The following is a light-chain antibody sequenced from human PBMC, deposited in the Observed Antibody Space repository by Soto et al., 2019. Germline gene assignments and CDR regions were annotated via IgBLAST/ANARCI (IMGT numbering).Light chain of an antibody. CDR1: QSISSW. CDR3: QQYNSYPLT. Sequence: DIQMTQSPSTLSASVGDRVTITCRASQSISSWLAWYQQKPGKAPKLLIYKASSLESGVPSRFSGSGSGTEFTLTISSLQPDDCATYYGQQYNSYPLTFGGRTNVQIK. J-gene: IGKJ4*02. V-gene: IGKV1-5*03. CDR2: KAS.